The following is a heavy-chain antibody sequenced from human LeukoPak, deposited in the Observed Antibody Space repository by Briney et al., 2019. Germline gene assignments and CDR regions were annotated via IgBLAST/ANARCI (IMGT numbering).Heavy chain of an antibody. J-gene: IGHJ4*02. CDR1: GFTFSRYA. CDR2: ISGSGGST. V-gene: IGHV3-23*01. D-gene: IGHD3-10*01. CDR3: ALGQGFGELYFDY. Sequence: GGSLRLSWAAAGFTFSRYAMSWVRQAPGKGLEWVSAISGSGGSTYYADSVKGRFTISRDNSKNTLYLQMNSLRAEDTAVYYCALGQGFGELYFDYWGQGTLVTVSS.